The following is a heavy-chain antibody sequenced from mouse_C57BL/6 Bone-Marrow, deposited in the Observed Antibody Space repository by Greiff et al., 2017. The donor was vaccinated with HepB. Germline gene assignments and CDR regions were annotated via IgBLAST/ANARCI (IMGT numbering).Heavy chain of an antibody. CDR3: ARRATVVAYYFDY. V-gene: IGHV5-12*01. J-gene: IGHJ2*01. D-gene: IGHD1-1*01. CDR1: GFTFSDYY. Sequence: EVMLVESGGGLVQPGGSLKLSCAASGFTFSDYYMYWVRQTPEKRLEWVAYISNGGGSIYYPDTVKGRFTISRDNAKNTLYLQMSRLKSEDTAMYYCARRATVVAYYFDYWGQGTTLTVSS. CDR2: ISNGGGSI.